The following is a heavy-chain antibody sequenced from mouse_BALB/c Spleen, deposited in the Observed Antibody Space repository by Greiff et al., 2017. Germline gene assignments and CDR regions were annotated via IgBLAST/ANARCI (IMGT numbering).Heavy chain of an antibody. CDR1: GYAFTNYL. Sequence: QVQLQQSGAELVRPGTSVKVSCKASGYAFTNYLIEWVKQRPGQGLEWIGVINPGSGGTNYNEKFKGKATLTADKSSSTAYMQLSSLTSDDSAVYFCARCYGSSSAWFAYWGQGTLVTVSA. D-gene: IGHD1-1*01. CDR2: INPGSGGT. V-gene: IGHV1-54*01. CDR3: ARCYGSSSAWFAY. J-gene: IGHJ3*01.